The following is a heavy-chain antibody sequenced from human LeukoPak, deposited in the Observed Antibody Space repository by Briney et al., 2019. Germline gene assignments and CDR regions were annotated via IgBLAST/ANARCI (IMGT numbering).Heavy chain of an antibody. J-gene: IGHJ6*03. Sequence: GGSLRLSCAASGFTFSSYGMHWVRQAPGKGLEWVAFIRYDGSNKYYADSVKGRFTISRDNSKNTLYLQMNSLRAEDTAVYYCAKGITMVRGVIFYYYYYMDVWGKGTTVTISS. D-gene: IGHD3-10*01. CDR2: IRYDGSNK. V-gene: IGHV3-30*02. CDR3: AKGITMVRGVIFYYYYYMDV. CDR1: GFTFSSYG.